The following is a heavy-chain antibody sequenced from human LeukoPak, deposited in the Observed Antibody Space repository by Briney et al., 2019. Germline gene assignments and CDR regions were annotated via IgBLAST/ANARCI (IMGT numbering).Heavy chain of an antibody. Sequence: HPGGSLRLSCAASGFTFSSYNMNWVRQAPGRGLEWVSYISSGSSTIYYADSVKGRFTISRDNAKNSLYLQMNSLRDEDTAVYYCARDYDGNSVFDYWGQGTLVTVSS. CDR3: ARDYDGNSVFDY. CDR2: ISSGSSTI. D-gene: IGHD4-23*01. V-gene: IGHV3-48*02. CDR1: GFTFSSYN. J-gene: IGHJ4*02.